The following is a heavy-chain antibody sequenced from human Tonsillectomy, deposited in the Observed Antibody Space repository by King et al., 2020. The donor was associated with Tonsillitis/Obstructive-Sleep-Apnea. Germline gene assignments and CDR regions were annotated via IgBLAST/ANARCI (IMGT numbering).Heavy chain of an antibody. Sequence: VQLVESGGGLVKPGGSLRLSCAASGFTFSSYSMNWVRQAPGKGLEWLSSISSSSSYIYYADSVKGRFTISRDNAKKSLYLQMNSLRAEDTAVYYCASNGRYPGIAAAGIDYWGQGTLVTVSS. J-gene: IGHJ4*02. D-gene: IGHD6-13*01. CDR1: GFTFSSYS. CDR2: ISSSSSYI. CDR3: ASNGRYPGIAAAGIDY. V-gene: IGHV3-21*01.